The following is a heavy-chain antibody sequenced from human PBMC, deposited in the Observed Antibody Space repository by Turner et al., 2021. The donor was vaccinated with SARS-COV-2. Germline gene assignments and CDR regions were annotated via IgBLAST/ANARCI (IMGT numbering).Heavy chain of an antibody. CDR1: GGSFNGYP. CDR3: ASPRCSSTSCLTQGYYGMDV. CDR2: INHSGIT. Sequence: QVQLKQWGAGLLKPSENLSLTCAVYGGSFNGYPWSWIRQPPGKGLEWIGEINHSGITNYIPSLKSRVTIAVDTSKNQFSLKLSSVTAADTAVYYCASPRCSSTSCLTQGYYGMDVWGQGTTVTVSS. J-gene: IGHJ6*02. D-gene: IGHD2-2*01. V-gene: IGHV4-34*01.